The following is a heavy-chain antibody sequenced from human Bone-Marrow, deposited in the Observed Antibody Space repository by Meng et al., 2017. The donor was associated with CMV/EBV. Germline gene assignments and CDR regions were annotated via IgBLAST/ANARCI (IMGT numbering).Heavy chain of an antibody. CDR1: GGSFSGYH. D-gene: IGHD2-2*01. CDR3: ARGRLRPDIVVVPAAITRRSWFDP. Sequence: SEPLSLTCAVYGGSFSGYHWSWIRQPPGKGLEWIGEINHSGSTNYNPSLKSRVTISVDTSKNQFSLKLSSVTAADTAVYYCARGRLRPDIVVVPAAITRRSWFDPWGQGTLVTVSS. J-gene: IGHJ5*02. CDR2: INHSGST. V-gene: IGHV4-34*01.